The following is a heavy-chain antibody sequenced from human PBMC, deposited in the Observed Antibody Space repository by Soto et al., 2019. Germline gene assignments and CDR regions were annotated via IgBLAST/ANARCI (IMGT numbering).Heavy chain of an antibody. CDR1: GFTFSSYG. CDR3: ARDSLQEDCSSTSCYGDY. J-gene: IGHJ4*02. CDR2: IWYDGSNK. Sequence: GGSLRLSCAASGFTFSSYGMHWVRQAPGKGLEWVAVIWYDGSNKYYADSVKGRFTISRDNSKNTLYLQMNSLRAEDTAVYYCARDSLQEDCSSTSCYGDYWGQGTLVTVSS. V-gene: IGHV3-33*01. D-gene: IGHD2-2*01.